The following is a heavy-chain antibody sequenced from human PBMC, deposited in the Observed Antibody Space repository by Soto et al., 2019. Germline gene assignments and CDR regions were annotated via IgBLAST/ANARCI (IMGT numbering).Heavy chain of an antibody. D-gene: IGHD6-25*01. CDR2: INTDSGTT. CDR1: GYSFTSCA. J-gene: IGHJ2*01. Sequence: QVQVVQSGAEVKKPGASVRLSCKTSGYSFTSCALHWVRQAPGQGFEWMGWINTDSGTTKYSQKFQGRVTITRDASASTAYMELRSLSSESTTIYYCVRDRAADWYLDLWGRGNLVTVSS. CDR3: VRDRAADWYLDL. V-gene: IGHV1-3*04.